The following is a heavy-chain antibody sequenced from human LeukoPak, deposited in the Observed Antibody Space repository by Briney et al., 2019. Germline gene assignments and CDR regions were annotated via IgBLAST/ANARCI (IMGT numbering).Heavy chain of an antibody. J-gene: IGHJ3*02. CDR3: ARGPPDAFDI. CDR1: GGSISRGGYY. CDR2: IYYSGST. Sequence: SLTLALTCTVSGGSISRGGYYWSWIPQHPGKVLEWIGYIYYSGSTYYNPSLKSRVTISVHTSKNQFSLKLSSETAADTAVYYCARGPPDAFDIWGQGTMVTVSS. V-gene: IGHV4-31*03.